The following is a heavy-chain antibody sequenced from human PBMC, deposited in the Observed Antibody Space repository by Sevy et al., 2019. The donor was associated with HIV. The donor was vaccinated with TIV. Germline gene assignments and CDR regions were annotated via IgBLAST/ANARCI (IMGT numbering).Heavy chain of an antibody. CDR3: AREHYVWGSDYYYGMDV. CDR1: GYTFTGYY. Sequence: GAVKVSCKASGYTFTGYYMHWVRQAPGQGLEWTGWINPNSRGTNYAQKFQGWVTMTRDTSISTAYMELSRLRSDDTAVYYCAREHYVWGSDYYYGMDVWGQGTTVNVSS. CDR2: INPNSRGT. J-gene: IGHJ6*02. D-gene: IGHD3-16*01. V-gene: IGHV1-2*04.